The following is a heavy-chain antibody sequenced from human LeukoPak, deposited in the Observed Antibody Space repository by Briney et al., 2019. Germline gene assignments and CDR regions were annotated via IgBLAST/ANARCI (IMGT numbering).Heavy chain of an antibody. CDR1: GFTFSRYW. Sequence: GGSLRLSCAASGFTFSRYWMHWLRQAPGKGLVWVSRISTDGSSTSYADSVKGRFTFSRDNGKNTLYLQMNSLRAEDTAVYYCASYLTSIPSGMDVWGQGTTVTVSS. CDR3: ASYLTSIPSGMDV. D-gene: IGHD2/OR15-2a*01. J-gene: IGHJ6*02. V-gene: IGHV3-74*01. CDR2: ISTDGSST.